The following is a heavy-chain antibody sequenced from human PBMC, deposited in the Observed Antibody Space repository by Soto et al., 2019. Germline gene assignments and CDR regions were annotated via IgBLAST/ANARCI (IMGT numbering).Heavy chain of an antibody. D-gene: IGHD6-13*01. J-gene: IGHJ6*02. CDR2: IYPGDSDT. V-gene: IGHV5-51*01. CDR1: GYSFTSYW. CDR3: AIQTSGIAAAGAGYYYYYGMDV. Sequence: GESLKISWNGSGYSFTSYWIGGVRQMPGKGLEWMGIIYPGDSDTRYSPSFQGQVTISADKSISTAYLQWSSLKASDTAMYYCAIQTSGIAAAGAGYYYYYGMDVWGQGTTVTVSS.